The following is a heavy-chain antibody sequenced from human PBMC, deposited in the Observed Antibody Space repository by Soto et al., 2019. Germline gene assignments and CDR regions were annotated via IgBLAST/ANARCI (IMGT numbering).Heavy chain of an antibody. CDR3: ARGPPPHYYDSSGYYYD. CDR2: INHSGST. V-gene: IGHV4-34*01. Sequence: PSETLSLTCAVYGGSFSGYYWSWIRQPPGKGLEWIGEINHSGSTNYNPSLKSRVTISVDTSKNQFSLKLSSVTAADTAVYYCARGPPPHYYDSSGYYYDWGQGTLVTVSS. CDR1: GGSFSGYY. J-gene: IGHJ4*02. D-gene: IGHD3-22*01.